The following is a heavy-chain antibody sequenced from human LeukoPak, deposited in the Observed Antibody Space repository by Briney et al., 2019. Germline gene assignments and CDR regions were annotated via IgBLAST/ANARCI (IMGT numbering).Heavy chain of an antibody. CDR3: ARQKYGDYRNAFEI. CDR2: IYYSGST. CDR1: GGSISSYY. V-gene: IGHV4-59*08. Sequence: SETLSLTCTVSGGSISSYYWSWIRQPPGKGLEWIGYIYYSGSTNYNPSLKSRVTISVDTSKNHFSLNLTSVTAADTGVYYCARQKYGDYRNAFEIWGQGNMVTVSS. D-gene: IGHD4-17*01. J-gene: IGHJ3*02.